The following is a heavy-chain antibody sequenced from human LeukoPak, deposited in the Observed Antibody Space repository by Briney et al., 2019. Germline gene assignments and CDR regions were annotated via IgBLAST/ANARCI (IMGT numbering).Heavy chain of an antibody. Sequence: GGSLRLSCAASGFTFSSYSMNWVRQAPGKGLEWVSSISSSSSYIYYADSVKGRFTISRDNAKNSLYLQMNSLRAEDTAVYYCARDRQSITMVRGDYWGQGTLVTVSS. V-gene: IGHV3-21*01. CDR3: ARDRQSITMVRGDY. J-gene: IGHJ4*02. CDR1: GFTFSSYS. D-gene: IGHD3-10*01. CDR2: ISSSSSYI.